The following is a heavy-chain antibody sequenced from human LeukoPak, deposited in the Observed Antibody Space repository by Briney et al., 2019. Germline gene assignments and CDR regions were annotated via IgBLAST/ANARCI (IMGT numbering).Heavy chain of an antibody. Sequence: SETLCLTCSVSVYFISRGYYWGWIGPPPGKGLDWIGRIYHSGSTYYNPSLKHRVTISVDASKNQFSLKLSSVTAADTAVYYCARGDYIAMVRGAAFDYWGQGTLVTVSS. CDR3: ARGDYIAMVRGAAFDY. V-gene: IGHV4-38-2*02. D-gene: IGHD3-10*01. J-gene: IGHJ4*02. CDR2: IYHSGST. CDR1: VYFISRGYY.